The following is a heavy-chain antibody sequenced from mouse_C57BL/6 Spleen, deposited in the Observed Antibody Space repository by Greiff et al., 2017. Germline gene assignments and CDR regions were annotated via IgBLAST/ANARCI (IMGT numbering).Heavy chain of an antibody. J-gene: IGHJ3*01. CDR1: GYSFTDYN. D-gene: IGHD2-1*01. Sequence: EVQLQQSGPELVKPGASVKISCKASGYSFTDYNMNWVKQSNGKSLEWIGVINPNYGTTSYNQKFKGKATLTVDQSSSTAYMQLNSLTSEDSAVYYCATGYYGNSSAWFAYWGQGTLVTVSA. CDR3: ATGYYGNSSAWFAY. CDR2: INPNYGTT. V-gene: IGHV1-39*01.